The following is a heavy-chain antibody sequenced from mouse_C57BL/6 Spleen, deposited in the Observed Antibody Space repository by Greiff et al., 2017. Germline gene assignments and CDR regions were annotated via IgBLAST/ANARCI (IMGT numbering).Heavy chain of an antibody. J-gene: IGHJ2*01. CDR1: GYTFTDYE. CDR3: TRGGYGSSYFDY. Sequence: VQLQQSGAELVRPGASVTLSCKASGYTFTDYEMHWVKQTPVHGLEWIGAIDPETGGTAYNQKFKGKAILTADKSSSTAYMELRSLTSEDSAVYYCTRGGYGSSYFDYWGHGTTLTVSS. V-gene: IGHV1-15*01. D-gene: IGHD1-1*01. CDR2: IDPETGGT.